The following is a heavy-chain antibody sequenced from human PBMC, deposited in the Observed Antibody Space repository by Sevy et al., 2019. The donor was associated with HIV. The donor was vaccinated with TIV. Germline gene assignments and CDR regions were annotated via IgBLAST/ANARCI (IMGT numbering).Heavy chain of an antibody. D-gene: IGHD2-15*01. Sequence: GGSLRLSCAASGFTFSSYEMNWVRQAPGKGLEWVSYISSSGSTIYYADFVKGRFTISRDNAKNSLYLQMNSLRAEDTAVYYCARSFSSGAYFQHWGQGTLVTVSS. CDR2: ISSSGSTI. J-gene: IGHJ1*01. V-gene: IGHV3-48*03. CDR3: ARSFSSGAYFQH. CDR1: GFTFSSYE.